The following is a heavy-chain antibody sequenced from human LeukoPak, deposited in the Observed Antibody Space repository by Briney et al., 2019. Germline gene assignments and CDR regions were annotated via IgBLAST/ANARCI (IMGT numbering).Heavy chain of an antibody. J-gene: IGHJ6*02. Sequence: SVKVSCKASGGTFSSYAISWVRQAPGQGLEWMGGIIPIFGTANYAQKFQGRVTMTADESTSTAYMELSSLRSEDTAVYYCARQSLAARPGSYYYGMDVWGQGTTVTVSS. CDR2: IIPIFGTA. D-gene: IGHD6-6*01. CDR1: GGTFSSYA. CDR3: ARQSLAARPGSYYYGMDV. V-gene: IGHV1-69*13.